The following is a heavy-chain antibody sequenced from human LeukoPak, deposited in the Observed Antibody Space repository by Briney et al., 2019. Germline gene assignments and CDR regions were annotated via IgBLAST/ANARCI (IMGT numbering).Heavy chain of an antibody. CDR2: IRYDGSNK. J-gene: IGHJ4*02. CDR1: GFTFGSYG. V-gene: IGHV3-30*02. D-gene: IGHD1-26*01. CDR3: AKVAVGATSHSDY. Sequence: GGSLRLSCAASGFTFGSYGMHWVRQAPGKGLEWVAFIRYDGSNKYYADSVKGRFTISRDNSKNTLYLQMNSLRAEDTAVYYCAKVAVGATSHSDYWGQGSLVTVSS.